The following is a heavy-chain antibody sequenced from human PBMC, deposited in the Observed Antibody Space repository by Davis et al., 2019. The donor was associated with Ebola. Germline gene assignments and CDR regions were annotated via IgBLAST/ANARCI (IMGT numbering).Heavy chain of an antibody. CDR2: IIPIFGTA. D-gene: IGHD1-26*01. CDR3: ASFRVVGATGPGDYYYGMDV. CDR1: GYTFTSYY. J-gene: IGHJ6*02. V-gene: IGHV1-69*06. Sequence: SVKVSCKASGYTFTSYYMHWVRQAPGQGLEWMGGIIPIFGTANYAQKFQGRVTITADKSTSTAYMELSSLRSEDTAVYYCASFRVVGATGPGDYYYGMDVWGQGTTVTVSS.